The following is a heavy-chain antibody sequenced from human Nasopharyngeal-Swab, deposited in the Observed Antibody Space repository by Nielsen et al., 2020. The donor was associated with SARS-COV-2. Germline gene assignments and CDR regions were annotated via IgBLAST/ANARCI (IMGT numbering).Heavy chain of an antibody. CDR2: IYYSGST. Sequence: GSLRLSCAVSGGSISSSNWWSWVRQPPGKGLEWIGEIYYSGSTNYNPSLKSRVTISVDKSKNQFSLKLSSVTAADTAVYYCARVKREWLGIYYYYMDVWGKGTTVTVSS. D-gene: IGHD6-19*01. V-gene: IGHV4-4*02. CDR3: ARVKREWLGIYYYYMDV. CDR1: GGSISSSNW. J-gene: IGHJ6*03.